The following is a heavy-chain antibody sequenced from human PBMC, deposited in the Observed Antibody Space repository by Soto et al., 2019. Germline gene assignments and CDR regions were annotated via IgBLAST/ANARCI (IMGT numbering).Heavy chain of an antibody. CDR3: ARSGYLYGPNPLLY. CDR1: GGSISSGGYY. J-gene: IGHJ4*02. Sequence: QVQLQESGPGLVKPSQTLSLTCTVSGGSISSGGYYWSWISQHPGKGLEWIGYIYYSGSTYYNPSLKSLVTISVDTSKNQFSLTLSYVTDADTAVYYCARSGYLYGPNPLLYWGQGTLVTVSS. V-gene: IGHV4-31*01. CDR2: IYYSGST. D-gene: IGHD5-18*01.